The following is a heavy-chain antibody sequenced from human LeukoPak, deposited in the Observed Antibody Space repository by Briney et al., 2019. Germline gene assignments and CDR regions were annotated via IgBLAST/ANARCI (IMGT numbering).Heavy chain of an antibody. Sequence: ASVTVSCKASGYSFTSSYIHWVRQAPGQGLEWMGIINPSGGSTSYAKKFQGRVTISRDTSTSTVYMELSSLRSEDTAVYYCARDLEYSSSSEKGYYYYYGMDVWGQGTTVTVSS. CDR2: INPSGGST. D-gene: IGHD6-6*01. CDR3: ARDLEYSSSSEKGYYYYYGMDV. J-gene: IGHJ6*02. CDR1: GYSFTSSY. V-gene: IGHV1-46*01.